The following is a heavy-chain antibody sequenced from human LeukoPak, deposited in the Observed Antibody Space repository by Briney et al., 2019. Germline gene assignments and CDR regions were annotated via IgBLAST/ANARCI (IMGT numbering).Heavy chain of an antibody. CDR2: IVVGSGNT. CDR1: GFTFTGSA. V-gene: IGHV1-58*02. CDR3: AAPSGRLHDAFDI. D-gene: IGHD3-10*01. J-gene: IGHJ3*02. Sequence: ASVKVSCKASGFTFTGSAMQWVRQARGQRLEWIGWIVVGSGNTNSALKFQGRVTITRDMSTSTAYMELSSLRSEDTAVYYCAAPSGRLHDAFDIWGQGTMVTVSS.